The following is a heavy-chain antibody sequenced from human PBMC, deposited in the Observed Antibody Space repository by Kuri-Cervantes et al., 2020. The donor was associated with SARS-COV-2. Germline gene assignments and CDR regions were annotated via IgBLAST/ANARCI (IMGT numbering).Heavy chain of an antibody. CDR2: IFSNDEK. V-gene: IGHV2-26*01. CDR1: GFSLSNARMG. CDR3: ARASEYSISATLFDY. D-gene: IGHD5-18*01. Sequence: SGPTLVKPTETLTLTCTVSGFSLSNARMGVSWIRQPPGKALEWLAHIFSNDEKSYSTSLKSRLTISKDTSKSQVVLTMTNMDPVDTATYYCARASEYSISATLFDYWGHGTLVTVSS. J-gene: IGHJ4*01.